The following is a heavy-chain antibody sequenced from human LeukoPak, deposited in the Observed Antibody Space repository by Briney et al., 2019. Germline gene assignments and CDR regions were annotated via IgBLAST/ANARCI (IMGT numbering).Heavy chain of an antibody. J-gene: IGHJ4*02. CDR3: SRDATGDH. Sequence: GSLRLSCSVSGFTFSDHYMDWVRQAPGKGLEWVGRSRNRAKSCTTDYAASVKGRFTISRDDSKSTLYLQMNSLETEDTAVYYCSRDATGDHWGQGTLVSVSS. CDR1: GFTFSDHY. V-gene: IGHV3-72*01. CDR2: SRNRAKSCTT.